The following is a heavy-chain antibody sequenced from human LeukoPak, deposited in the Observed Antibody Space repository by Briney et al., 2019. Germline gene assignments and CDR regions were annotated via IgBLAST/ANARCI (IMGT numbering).Heavy chain of an antibody. CDR1: GFTFSSYS. CDR3: ARARVISLAAAGPDY. Sequence: GGSLRLSCAASGFTFSSYSMNWVRQAPGKGLEWVSSISSSSSYIYYADSVKGRFTISRDNAKNSLYLQMNSLRAGDTAVYYCARARVISLAAAGPDYWGQGTLVTVSS. V-gene: IGHV3-21*01. J-gene: IGHJ4*02. CDR2: ISSSSSYI. D-gene: IGHD6-13*01.